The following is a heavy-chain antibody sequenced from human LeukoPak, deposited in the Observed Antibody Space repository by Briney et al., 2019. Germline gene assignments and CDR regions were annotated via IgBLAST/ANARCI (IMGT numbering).Heavy chain of an antibody. CDR3: ARAAAGGVHY. D-gene: IGHD6-13*01. CDR1: GGSISSYY. V-gene: IGHV4-59*01. CDR2: IYYSGST. Sequence: SETLSLTCTVSGGSISSYYWSWLRQPPGKGLEWIEYIYYSGSTNYNPSLKSRVTISVDTSKNQFSLKLSSVTAADTAVYYCARAAAGGVHYWGQGTLVTVSS. J-gene: IGHJ4*02.